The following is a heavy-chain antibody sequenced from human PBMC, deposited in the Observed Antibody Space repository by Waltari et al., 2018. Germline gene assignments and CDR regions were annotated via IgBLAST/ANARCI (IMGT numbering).Heavy chain of an antibody. CDR2: VDPEDGET. Sequence: EVQLVQSGAEVKKPGATVKISCKASGYTFTDYYMHWVQQAPGKGLEWMGRVDPEDGETIYAEKFQGRVTITADTSTDTAYMELSSLRSEDTAVYYCATRSQDSSGYYHDDAFDIWGQGTMVTVSS. V-gene: IGHV1-69-2*01. D-gene: IGHD3-22*01. J-gene: IGHJ3*02. CDR1: GYTFTDYY. CDR3: ATRSQDSSGYYHDDAFDI.